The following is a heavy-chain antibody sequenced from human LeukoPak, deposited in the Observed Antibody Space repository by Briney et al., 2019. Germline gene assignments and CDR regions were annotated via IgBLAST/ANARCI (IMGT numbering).Heavy chain of an antibody. CDR3: ARGNHGSGSYSS. V-gene: IGHV4-34*01. J-gene: IGHJ4*02. CDR1: GGSFSGYY. CDR2: INHSGST. Sequence: SETLSLTCAVYGGSFSGYYWSWIRQPPGKGLEWIGEINHSGSTNYNPSLKSRVTISVDTSKNQFSLKLSSVTAADTAVYYCARGNHGSGSYSSWGQGTLVTVSS. D-gene: IGHD3-10*01.